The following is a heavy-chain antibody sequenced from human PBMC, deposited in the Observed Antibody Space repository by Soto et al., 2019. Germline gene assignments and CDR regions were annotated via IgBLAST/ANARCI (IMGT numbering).Heavy chain of an antibody. CDR3: ARYRTKVPVAFDV. Sequence: QVQPVQSGAEVKKPGASVQVSCKASGLAFPIDDIIWVRQTIGQGLEFMGWMNPSGSNTGYAQKFQGRATFTWNTPTSTAYMDLSGLRSEDTAVYYCARYRTKVPVAFDVWGQGTMVTVSS. D-gene: IGHD3-16*02. V-gene: IGHV1-8*01. CDR1: GLAFPIDD. CDR2: MNPSGSNT. J-gene: IGHJ3*01.